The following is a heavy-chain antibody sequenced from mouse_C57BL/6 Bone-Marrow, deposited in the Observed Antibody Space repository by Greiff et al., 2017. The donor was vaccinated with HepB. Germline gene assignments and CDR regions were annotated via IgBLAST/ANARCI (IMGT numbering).Heavy chain of an antibody. D-gene: IGHD2-4*01. CDR3: ARHERLRHAMDY. Sequence: EVMLVESGGGLVQPGGSLKLSCAASGFTFSDYGMAWVRQAPRKGPEWVAFISNLAYSIYYADTVTGRFTISRENAKNTLYLEISSLRSEDTAMYYCARHERLRHAMDYWGQGTSVTVSS. CDR2: ISNLAYSI. V-gene: IGHV5-15*01. J-gene: IGHJ4*01. CDR1: GFTFSDYG.